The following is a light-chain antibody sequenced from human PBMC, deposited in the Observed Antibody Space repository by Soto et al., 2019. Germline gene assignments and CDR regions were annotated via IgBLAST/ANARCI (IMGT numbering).Light chain of an antibody. J-gene: IGLJ1*01. Sequence: QSVLTQPASVSGSPGQSITSSCTGTSSDVGGYNSVSWYRQDPGKAPKLMIYDVTNRPSGVSNRFSGSKSGNTASLTISGLQAEDEADYYCSSFTSSITYVFGTGTKVT. CDR1: SSDVGGYNS. CDR3: SSFTSSITYV. V-gene: IGLV2-14*01. CDR2: DVT.